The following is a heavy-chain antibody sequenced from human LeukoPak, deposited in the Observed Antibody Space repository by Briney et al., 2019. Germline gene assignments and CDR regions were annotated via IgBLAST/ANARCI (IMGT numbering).Heavy chain of an antibody. CDR1: GYTFTSYA. CDR3: ARAQRIAATVVWFGY. V-gene: IGHV7-4-1*02. Sequence: ASVKVSCKASGYTFTSYAMNWVRQAPGQGLEWMGWINTNIGNPTYAQGFTGRFVFSLDTSVSTAYLQISSLKAEDTAVYYCARAQRIAATVVWFGYWGQGTLVTVSS. J-gene: IGHJ4*02. CDR2: INTNIGNP. D-gene: IGHD6-13*01.